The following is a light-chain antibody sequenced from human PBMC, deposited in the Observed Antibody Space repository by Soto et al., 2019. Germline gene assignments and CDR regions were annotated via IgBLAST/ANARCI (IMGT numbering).Light chain of an antibody. CDR2: GAS. Sequence: EIVLTQSPGTLSLSPGDGATLSCRARQSVSSSYLAWYQQKPGQAPRLLIYGASSRATGIPDRFSGSGSGTDFTLTISRPEPEDFAVYYCQQYGSSPPITFGQGTRLEIK. J-gene: IGKJ5*01. CDR3: QQYGSSPPIT. CDR1: QSVSSSY. V-gene: IGKV3-20*01.